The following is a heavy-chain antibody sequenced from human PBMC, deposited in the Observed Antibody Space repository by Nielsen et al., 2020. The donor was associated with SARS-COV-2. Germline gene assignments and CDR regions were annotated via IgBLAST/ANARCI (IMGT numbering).Heavy chain of an antibody. CDR1: GFIFSSSA. V-gene: IGHV3-30*18. D-gene: IGHD1-20*01. Sequence: GESLKISCAASGFIFSSSAMTWVRQAPGKGLEWVALISSDGTNEYYLDSVKGRFTISRDNSKNTLYLQMNSLRAEDTAVYYCAKEPILAGNWNDPPPRYYFDYWGQGTLVTVSS. CDR2: ISSDGTNE. CDR3: AKEPILAGNWNDPPPRYYFDY. J-gene: IGHJ4*02.